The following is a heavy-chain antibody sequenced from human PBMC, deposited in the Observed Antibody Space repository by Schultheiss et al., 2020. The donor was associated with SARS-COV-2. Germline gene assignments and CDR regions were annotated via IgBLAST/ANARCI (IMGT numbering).Heavy chain of an antibody. Sequence: GGSLRLSCAASGFTFSSYAMSWVRQAPGKGLEWVSAIGTAGDPYYPGSVKGRFTISRENAKNSLYLQMNSLRAGDTAVYYCARGRYCSGGSCRSQSYYYYYGMDVWGQGTTVTVSS. V-gene: IGHV3-13*05. D-gene: IGHD2-15*01. CDR2: IGTAGDP. CDR1: GFTFSSYA. J-gene: IGHJ6*02. CDR3: ARGRYCSGGSCRSQSYYYYYGMDV.